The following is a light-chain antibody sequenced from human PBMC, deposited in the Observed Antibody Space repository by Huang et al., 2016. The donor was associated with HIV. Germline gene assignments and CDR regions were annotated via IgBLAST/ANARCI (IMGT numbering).Light chain of an antibody. CDR2: AAS. CDR3: QQYYSTPIT. Sequence: DIQLTPSPSSLSASVGDRVTITCRASQGISHSLAWYQQKPGKAPKFLIYAASRLESGVPARFSGMGAGTYYTLTISSLQPEDFATYYCQQYYSTPITFGQGTRLEIK. J-gene: IGKJ5*01. V-gene: IGKV1-NL1*01. CDR1: QGISHS.